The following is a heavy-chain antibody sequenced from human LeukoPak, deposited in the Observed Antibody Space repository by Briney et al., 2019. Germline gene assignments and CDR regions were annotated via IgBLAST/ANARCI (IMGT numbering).Heavy chain of an antibody. J-gene: IGHJ2*01. V-gene: IGHV3-7*03. CDR3: ARLIAVTGYRYFDL. CDR1: GFTFSSYW. Sequence: QPGGSLRLSCAASGFTFSSYWMSWVRQAPGKGLEWAANIEQDGSEKYYVDSVKGRFTISRDNAKNSLYLQMNSLRAEDTAVYYCARLIAVTGYRYFDLWGRGALVTVSS. D-gene: IGHD6-19*01. CDR2: IEQDGSEK.